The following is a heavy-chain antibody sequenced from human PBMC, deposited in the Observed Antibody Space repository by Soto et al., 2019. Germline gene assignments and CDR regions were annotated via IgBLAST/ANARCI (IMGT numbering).Heavy chain of an antibody. CDR1: GFTFSRYA. CDR2: ISGSGANT. D-gene: IGHD2-15*01. V-gene: IGHV3-23*01. CDR3: AKDLGAGGGSCFDS. J-gene: IGHJ5*01. Sequence: VQLLEFGGGLVQPGGSLRLSCAPSGFTFSRYAMSWVRQAPGKGLEWVSAISGSGANTFYADSVKGRFTISRDNSKNTLWLQMNSLRVEDTATYYCAKDLGAGGGSCFDSWGQGTLVTVSS.